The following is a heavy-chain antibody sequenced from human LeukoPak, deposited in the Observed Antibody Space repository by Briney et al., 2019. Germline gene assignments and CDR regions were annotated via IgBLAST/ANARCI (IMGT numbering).Heavy chain of an antibody. CDR3: ASLDRQRNYWYFDL. Sequence: GGSLRLSCGASGFSFSTYSMNWVRQAPGKGLEWVSSISSGSTSMYYADSVKRRFTISRDNTKNSLYLQIASLRAENTAVYYCASLDRQRNYWYFDLWGRGTLVTVSS. D-gene: IGHD1-1*01. V-gene: IGHV3-21*01. J-gene: IGHJ2*01. CDR1: GFSFSTYS. CDR2: ISSGSTSM.